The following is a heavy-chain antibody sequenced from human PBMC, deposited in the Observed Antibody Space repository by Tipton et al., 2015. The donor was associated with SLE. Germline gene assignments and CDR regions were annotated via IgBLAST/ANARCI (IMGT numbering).Heavy chain of an antibody. V-gene: IGHV4-39*07. Sequence: TLSLTCTVSGGSISSSSYYWGWIRQPPGKGLEWIGSIYYSGSTYYNPSLKSRVTISVDTSKNQFSLKLSSVTAADTAVYYCARGPDLGYCSGGSCSFDYWGRGTLATGSS. CDR1: GGSISSSSYY. J-gene: IGHJ4*02. CDR3: ARGPDLGYCSGGSCSFDY. D-gene: IGHD2-15*01. CDR2: IYYSGST.